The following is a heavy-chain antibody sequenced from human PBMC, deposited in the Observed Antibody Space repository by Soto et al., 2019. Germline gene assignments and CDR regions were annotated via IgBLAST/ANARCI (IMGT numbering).Heavy chain of an antibody. J-gene: IGHJ4*02. CDR2: IKKISEGGTT. D-gene: IGHD2-21*02. CDR1: GFTFTNAW. CDR3: TPEFFVVVTSVTSDNY. Sequence: VQLVESGGGLVKPGSSLRLSCAASGFTFTNAWMNWVRQSPGKGLEWVGRIKKISEGGTTNYSTPVKGRFTISRDDSRRTVYLEMNSLKIEDTAVYYCTPEFFVVVTSVTSDNYWGQGPLVTVSS. V-gene: IGHV3-15*01.